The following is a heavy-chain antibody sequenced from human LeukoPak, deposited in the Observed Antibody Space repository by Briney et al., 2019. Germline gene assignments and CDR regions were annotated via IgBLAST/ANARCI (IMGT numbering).Heavy chain of an antibody. CDR1: GGSISSYC. CDR2: IYYSGST. J-gene: IGHJ6*02. CDR3: ARVFYSSSYYYYYGMDV. Sequence: PSQTLSLTCTVAGGSISSYCWSWIRQPPGKGLEWIGFIYYSGSTNYNPSLKSRVTISVDTSKNQFSLKLSSVTAADTAVYYCARVFYSSSYYYYYGMDVWGQGTTVTVSS. V-gene: IGHV4-59*01. D-gene: IGHD6-6*01.